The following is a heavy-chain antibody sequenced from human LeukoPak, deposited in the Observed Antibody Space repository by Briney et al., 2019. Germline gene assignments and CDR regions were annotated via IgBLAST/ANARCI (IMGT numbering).Heavy chain of an antibody. V-gene: IGHV3-23*01. CDR2: MSDSGTNT. Sequence: GGTLRLSCGASGFTFSTYGMTWVRQAPGKGLEWVSGMSDSGTNTYYADSVKGRFTISRDNSKNTLYLQMNSLRAEDTAVYYCAKALTQWDYWGQGTLVIVSS. CDR1: GFTFSTYG. J-gene: IGHJ4*02. CDR3: AKALTQWDY. D-gene: IGHD2-15*01.